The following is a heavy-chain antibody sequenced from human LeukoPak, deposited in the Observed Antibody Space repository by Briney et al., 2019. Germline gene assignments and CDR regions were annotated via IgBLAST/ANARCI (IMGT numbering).Heavy chain of an antibody. CDR2: MNPNSGNT. Sequence: ASVKVSCKASGYTFTGYYMHWVRQATGQGLEWMGWMNPNSGNTGYAQKFQGRVTITRNTSISTAYMELSSLRSEDTAVYYCARGKVLLWFGELLRYYFDYWGQGTLVTVSS. V-gene: IGHV1-8*03. J-gene: IGHJ4*02. CDR1: GYTFTGYY. D-gene: IGHD3-10*01. CDR3: ARGKVLLWFGELLRYYFDY.